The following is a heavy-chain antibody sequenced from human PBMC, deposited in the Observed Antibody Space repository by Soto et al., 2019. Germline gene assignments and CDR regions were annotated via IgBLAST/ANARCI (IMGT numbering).Heavy chain of an antibody. CDR3: AITDIVVEGGARNAFDI. D-gene: IGHD2-15*01. V-gene: IGHV3-9*01. Sequence: PGGSLRLSCAASGFTFDGYAMHWVRQAPGKGLEWVSGISWNSGSIGYADSVKGRFTISRDNAKNSLYLQMNSLRVEDTALYYCAITDIVVEGGARNAFDIWGQGTMVTVSS. CDR2: ISWNSGSI. CDR1: GFTFDGYA. J-gene: IGHJ3*02.